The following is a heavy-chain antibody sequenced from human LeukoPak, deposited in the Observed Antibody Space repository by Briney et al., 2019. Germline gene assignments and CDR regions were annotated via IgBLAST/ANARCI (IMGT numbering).Heavy chain of an antibody. D-gene: IGHD6-25*01. J-gene: IGHJ4*02. Sequence: SETLSLTCTVSGYSISSGYYWGWIRQPPGKGLEWIGSIYHSGSTYYNPSLKSRVTISVDTSKNQFSLKLSSVTAADTAVYYCARPYSSGFIYYFDQWGQGTLVTVSS. CDR3: ARPYSSGFIYYFDQ. CDR2: IYHSGST. CDR1: GYSISSGYY. V-gene: IGHV4-38-2*02.